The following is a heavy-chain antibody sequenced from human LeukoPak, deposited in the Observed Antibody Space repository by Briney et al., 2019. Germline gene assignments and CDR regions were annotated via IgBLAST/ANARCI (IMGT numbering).Heavy chain of an antibody. CDR3: ARLRAGQWLGIDY. CDR1: GGSISSYY. J-gene: IGHJ4*02. V-gene: IGHV4-59*08. D-gene: IGHD6-19*01. CDR2: IYYSGST. Sequence: KPSVTLSLTCTVSGGSISSYYWSWIRQPPGKGLEWIGYIYYSGSTNYNPSLKSRVTISVDTSKNQFSLKLSSVTAADTAVYYCARLRAGQWLGIDYWGQGTLVTVSS.